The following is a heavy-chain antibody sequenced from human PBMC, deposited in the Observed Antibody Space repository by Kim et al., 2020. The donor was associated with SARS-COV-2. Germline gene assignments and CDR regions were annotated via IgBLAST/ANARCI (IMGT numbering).Heavy chain of an antibody. CDR3: ARRPYGSGSYLTDY. V-gene: IGHV4-4*02. Sequence: SPSLKSRVTISVDKSKNQFSLKLSSVTAADTAVYYCARRPYGSGSYLTDYWGQGTLVTVSS. J-gene: IGHJ4*02. D-gene: IGHD3-10*01.